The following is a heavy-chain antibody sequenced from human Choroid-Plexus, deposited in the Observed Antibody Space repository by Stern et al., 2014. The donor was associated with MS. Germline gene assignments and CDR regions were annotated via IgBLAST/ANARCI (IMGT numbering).Heavy chain of an antibody. CDR2: VSYDGSNK. CDR3: AKDRQYLTYFFDH. CDR1: GFTFGSCA. Sequence: VQLVQSGGGVVQPGRPLRLSCVASGFTFGSCAMHWVRQAPGKGLEWVAGVSYDGSNKYYADSVKGRFTISRDNSQNTLYMQMSSLXXXDTAVYYCAKDRQYLTYFFDHWGQGSLVTV. V-gene: IGHV3-30*18. D-gene: IGHD2/OR15-2a*01. J-gene: IGHJ5*02.